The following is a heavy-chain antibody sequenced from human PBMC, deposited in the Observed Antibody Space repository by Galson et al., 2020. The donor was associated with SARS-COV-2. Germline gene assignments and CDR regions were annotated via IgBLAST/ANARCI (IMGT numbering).Heavy chain of an antibody. V-gene: IGHV3-30-3*01. CDR2: ISFDGNIK. J-gene: IGHJ4*02. CDR1: GFTFSDYS. CDR3: ARDFFHFDSGGHLPY. Sequence: GGSLRLSCAASGFTFSDYSLHWVRQAPGKGLEWVSVISFDGNIKYYADSVKGRFTISRDNSKSTLYLQLNSLRVEDTALYFCARDFFHFDSGGHLPYWGQGTLVTVS. D-gene: IGHD2-15*01.